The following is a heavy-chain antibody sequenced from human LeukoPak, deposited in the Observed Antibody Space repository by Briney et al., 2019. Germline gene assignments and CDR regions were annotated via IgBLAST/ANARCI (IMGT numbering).Heavy chain of an antibody. J-gene: IGHJ6*02. CDR1: GFTFSDYA. V-gene: IGHV3-74*01. CDR2: INSDGSST. CDR3: ARVRSGSSAGNYGMDV. Sequence: GGSLRLSCAASGFTFSDYAMTWVRQAPGKGLVWVSRINSDGSSTTYADSVKGRFTISRDNAKNTLYVQMNSLRAEDTAVYYCARVRSGSSAGNYGMDVWGQGTTVTVSS. D-gene: IGHD1-26*01.